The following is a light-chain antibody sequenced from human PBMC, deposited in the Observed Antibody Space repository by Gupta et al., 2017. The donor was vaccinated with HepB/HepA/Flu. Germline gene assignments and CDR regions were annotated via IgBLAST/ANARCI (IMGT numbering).Light chain of an antibody. CDR3: AAWDNSLKGPL. J-gene: IGLJ2*01. CDR1: SSNIGSHA. CDR2: TDN. Sequence: QSVLTQPPSASGTPGQRVTIPCSGSSSNIGSHAVYWYQQLPGTAPKLLIHTDNQRPSGVPDRFSGSRSGTSASLAISGLQSEDEADYYCAAWDNSLKGPLFGGGTELTVL. V-gene: IGLV1-44*01.